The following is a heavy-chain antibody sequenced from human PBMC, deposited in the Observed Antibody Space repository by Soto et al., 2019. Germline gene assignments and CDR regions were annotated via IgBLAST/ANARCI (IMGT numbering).Heavy chain of an antibody. Sequence: GGSLRLSCAASGFTFSSYAMNWVRQAPGKGLEWVSAISGSGGSTYYADSVKGRFTISRDNSKNTLYLQMNSLRAEDTAVYYCARNARVLLWFGELYYFDYWGQGTLVTVSS. CDR2: ISGSGGST. CDR3: ARNARVLLWFGELYYFDY. D-gene: IGHD3-10*01. J-gene: IGHJ4*02. CDR1: GFTFSSYA. V-gene: IGHV3-23*01.